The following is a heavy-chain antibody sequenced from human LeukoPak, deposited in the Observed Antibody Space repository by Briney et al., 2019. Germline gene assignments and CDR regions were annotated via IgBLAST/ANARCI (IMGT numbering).Heavy chain of an antibody. Sequence: GGSLRLSCAASGFTFSSYALSWVRQAPGKGLEWVSGIFIHGDETYHAESVKGRFTTSRDNSKSTLYLQMNSLRADDTAVYYCAKHTGGILQSLDYWGQGTLVTVSS. V-gene: IGHV3-23*01. CDR3: AKHTGGILQSLDY. J-gene: IGHJ4*02. CDR2: IFIHGDET. CDR1: GFTFSSYA. D-gene: IGHD1-14*01.